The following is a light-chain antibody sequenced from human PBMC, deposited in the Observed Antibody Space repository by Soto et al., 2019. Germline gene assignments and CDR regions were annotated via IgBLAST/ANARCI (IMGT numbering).Light chain of an antibody. CDR2: TAS. J-gene: IGKJ2*03. CDR1: RSIRTY. V-gene: IGKV1-39*01. CDR3: QQTYSTFNS. Sequence: DIQVTQSPSSLSASVGDRVTITCRASRSIRTYLNWYQQRPGKPPKLLIQTASTLQGGVPSRFSGSGSGTDFTLTISSLQPEDFATYYCQQTYSTFNSFGQGTNLEIK.